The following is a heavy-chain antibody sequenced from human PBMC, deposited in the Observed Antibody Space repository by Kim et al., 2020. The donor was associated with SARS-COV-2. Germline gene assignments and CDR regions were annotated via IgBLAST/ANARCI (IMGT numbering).Heavy chain of an antibody. CDR3: ARGRVGVVPSPVLGLGPFWKYNYMAV. CDR2: INQSGST. V-gene: IGHV4-34*01. Sequence: SETLSLTCAVFGESLNDFSWTWIRRSSGKGLEWIGEINQSGSTNYNPSLKSRVTISLDTSKNQFYLRVTSVTAADTATYYCARGRVGVVPSPVLGLGPFWKYNYMAVWDKRATVTVS. CDR1: GESLNDFS. D-gene: IGHD3-3*01. J-gene: IGHJ6*03.